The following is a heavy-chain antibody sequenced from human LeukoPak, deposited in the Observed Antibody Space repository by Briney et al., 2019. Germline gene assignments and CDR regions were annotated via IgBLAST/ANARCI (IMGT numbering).Heavy chain of an antibody. CDR1: GGSISSSSYY. CDR2: INHSGST. V-gene: IGHV4-39*07. D-gene: IGHD5-24*01. Sequence: SETLSLTCTVSGGSISSSSYYWGWIRQPPGKGLEWIGEINHSGSTNYNPSLKSRVTISVDTSKNQFSLKLSSVTAADTAVYYCARVRVRWLHGYFDYWGQGTLVTVSS. J-gene: IGHJ4*02. CDR3: ARVRVRWLHGYFDY.